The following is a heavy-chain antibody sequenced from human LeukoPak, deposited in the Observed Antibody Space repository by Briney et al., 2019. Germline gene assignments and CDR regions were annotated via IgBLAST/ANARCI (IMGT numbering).Heavy chain of an antibody. CDR3: AKSSDAFDI. CDR1: GFTFSSYG. Sequence: GGSLRLSCAASGFTFSSYGMHWVRQAPGKGLEWVAVISYDGSNKYYADSVKGRFTISRDNSKNTLYLQVNSLRAEDTAVYYCAKSSDAFDIWGQGTMVTVSS. CDR2: ISYDGSNK. D-gene: IGHD6-13*01. J-gene: IGHJ3*02. V-gene: IGHV3-30*18.